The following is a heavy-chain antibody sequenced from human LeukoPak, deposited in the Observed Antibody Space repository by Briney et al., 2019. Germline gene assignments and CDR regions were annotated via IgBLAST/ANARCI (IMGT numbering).Heavy chain of an antibody. D-gene: IGHD3-10*01. CDR2: ISSSSSYM. Sequence: GGSLRLSCAASGFTFSSYSMNWVRQAPGKGLEWVSSISSSSSYMYYADSVKGRFTISRDNAKNSLYLQMNSLRAEDTAVYYCARAGAGYNWFDPWGQGTLVTVSS. CDR1: GFTFSSYS. CDR3: ARAGAGYNWFDP. J-gene: IGHJ5*02. V-gene: IGHV3-21*01.